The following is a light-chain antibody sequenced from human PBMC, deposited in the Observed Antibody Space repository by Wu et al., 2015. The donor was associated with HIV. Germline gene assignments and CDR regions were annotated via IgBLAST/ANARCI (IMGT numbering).Light chain of an antibody. CDR1: QSISSW. CDR3: QQYNSYSQT. Sequence: DIQMTQSPSTLSASVGDRVTITCRASQSISSWLAWYQQKPGKAPKLLIYKASSLKSGVPSRFSGSGSETEFTLTISSLQPDDFATYYCQQYNSYSQTFGQGTKVEIK. V-gene: IGKV1-5*03. J-gene: IGKJ1*01. CDR2: KAS.